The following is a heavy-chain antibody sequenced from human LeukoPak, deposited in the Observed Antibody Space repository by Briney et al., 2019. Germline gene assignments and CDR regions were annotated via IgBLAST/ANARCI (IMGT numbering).Heavy chain of an antibody. CDR1: GFTFSNFA. CDR3: ARSSMRYYYGSGIFYYSYYMDV. D-gene: IGHD3-10*01. Sequence: PGGSLRLSCAATGFTFSNFAMHWVRQAPGKGLEWVAVVSYDGSYKYYADSVKGRFTISRDNSKNTLYLQMNSLRAEDTAVYYCARSSMRYYYGSGIFYYSYYMDVWGKGTTVTISS. V-gene: IGHV3-30*04. J-gene: IGHJ6*03. CDR2: VSYDGSYK.